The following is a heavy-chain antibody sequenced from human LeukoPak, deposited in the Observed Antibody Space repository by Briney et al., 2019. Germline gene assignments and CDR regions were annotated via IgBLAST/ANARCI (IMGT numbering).Heavy chain of an antibody. CDR1: GFTFSSYG. Sequence: GGSLRLSCAASGFTFSSYGMHWVRQAPGKGLEWVAVISYDGSNKYYADSVTGRFTISRDNSKNTLYLQMNSLRAEDTAVYYCAKSLIGYSGYVDSFDYWGQGTLVTVSS. J-gene: IGHJ4*02. D-gene: IGHD5-12*01. CDR3: AKSLIGYSGYVDSFDY. V-gene: IGHV3-30*18. CDR2: ISYDGSNK.